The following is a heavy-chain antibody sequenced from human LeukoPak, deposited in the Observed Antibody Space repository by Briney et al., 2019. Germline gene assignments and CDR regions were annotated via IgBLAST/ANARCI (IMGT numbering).Heavy chain of an antibody. CDR3: TKDWGWGSGSYSWGQFDY. D-gene: IGHD3-10*01. CDR2: ISGSGGST. V-gene: IGHV3-23*01. CDR1: GFTFSNFA. Sequence: PGGSLRLSCAASGFTFSNFAMSWVRQAPGKGLEWVSGISGSGGSTVYADSVKGRFTLSRDNSKYTLFLQINSLRVEDTAVYYCTKDWGWGSGSYSWGQFDYWGQGTLVTVSS. J-gene: IGHJ4*02.